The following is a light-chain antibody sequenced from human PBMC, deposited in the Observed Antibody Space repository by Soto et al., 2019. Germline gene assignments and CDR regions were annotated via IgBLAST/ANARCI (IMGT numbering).Light chain of an antibody. V-gene: IGKV3-20*01. Sequence: EIVLTQSPGTLSLSPGERATLSCRASQSVSSNYLSWYQQRPGQAPRLLIYGASNRATDIPDRFSGSGSGTEFTLTISRVEPEDFAVYYCQQYGTSPRTFGQGTNVEIK. J-gene: IGKJ1*01. CDR1: QSVSSNY. CDR3: QQYGTSPRT. CDR2: GAS.